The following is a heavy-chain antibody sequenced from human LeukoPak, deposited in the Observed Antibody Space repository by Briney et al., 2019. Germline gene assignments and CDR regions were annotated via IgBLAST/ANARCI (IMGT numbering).Heavy chain of an antibody. V-gene: IGHV3-11*05. D-gene: IGHD5-12*01. J-gene: IGHJ4*02. CDR2: ISSSSSYT. CDR1: GFTFSDYY. Sequence: PGGSLRLSCAASGFTFSDYYMSWIRQAPGKGLEWVSYISSSSSYTNYADSVKGRFTISRHSSKNTLYLQVNSLRAEDTAVYHCARVGGEVAYTRGYLDHWGQGTLVTVSS. CDR3: ARVGGEVAYTRGYLDH.